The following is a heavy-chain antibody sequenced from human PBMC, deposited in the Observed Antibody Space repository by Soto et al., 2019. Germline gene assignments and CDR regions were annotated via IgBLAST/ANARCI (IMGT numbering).Heavy chain of an antibody. CDR3: ARGIDGG. J-gene: IGHJ4*02. D-gene: IGHD3-10*01. CDR1: GGSVSSGSYS. CDR2: IYYSGTT. Sequence: QVQLQESGPGLVKPSETLSLTCTVSGGSVSSGSYSWGWIRPPPGKGLEWIGFIYYSGTTNYNPSLKSRVTISVDTSKNQFSLKLSSVTAADTAVYYCARGIDGGWGQGTLVTVSS. V-gene: IGHV4-61*01.